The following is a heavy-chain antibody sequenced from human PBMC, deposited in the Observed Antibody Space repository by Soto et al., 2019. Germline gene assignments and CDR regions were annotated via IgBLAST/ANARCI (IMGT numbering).Heavy chain of an antibody. J-gene: IGHJ4*02. D-gene: IGHD3-22*01. Sequence: PSETLSLTCAVSGGSISSGGYSWSWIRQPPGKGLEWIGYIYHSGSTYYNPSLKSRVTISVDTSKNQFSLKLSSVTAADTAVYYCARQRDYYDSSGVFGNWGQGTLVTVSS. CDR2: IYHSGST. CDR1: GGSISSGGYS. CDR3: ARQRDYYDSSGVFGN. V-gene: IGHV4-30-2*01.